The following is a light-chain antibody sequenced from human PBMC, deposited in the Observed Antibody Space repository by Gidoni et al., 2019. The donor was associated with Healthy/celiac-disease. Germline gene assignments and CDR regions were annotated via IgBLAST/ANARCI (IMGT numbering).Light chain of an antibody. CDR1: SSDVGDYNY. V-gene: IGLV2-14*01. CDR3: SSYTSSSTLEV. CDR2: EVS. Sequence: QSALTQPASVSGSPGQSITISCTGTSSDVGDYNYVSWYQQHPGKAPKLMIYEVSNRPSGVSNRFSGSKSGNTASLTISGLQAEDEADYYCSSYTSSSTLEVFGGGTKLTVL. J-gene: IGLJ2*01.